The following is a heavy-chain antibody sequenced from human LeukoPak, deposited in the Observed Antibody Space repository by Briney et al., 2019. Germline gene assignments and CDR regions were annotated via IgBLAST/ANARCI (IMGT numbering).Heavy chain of an antibody. Sequence: GASVKVSCKASGYTFTSYGISWVRQAPGQGLEWMGWISAYNGNTNYAQKLQGRVTMTTDTSTSTAYMELRSLRSDDTAVYYCARAQRVDYVWGSYHHWGQGTLVTVSS. CDR1: GYTFTSYG. CDR2: ISAYNGNT. CDR3: ARAQRVDYVWGSYHH. V-gene: IGHV1-18*01. D-gene: IGHD3-16*02. J-gene: IGHJ5*02.